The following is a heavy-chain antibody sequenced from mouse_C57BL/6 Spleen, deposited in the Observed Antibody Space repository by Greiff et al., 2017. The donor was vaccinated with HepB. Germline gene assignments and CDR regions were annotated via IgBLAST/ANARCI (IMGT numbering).Heavy chain of an antibody. CDR1: GYTFTSYW. V-gene: IGHV1-59*01. J-gene: IGHJ1*03. D-gene: IGHD1-1*01. CDR2: IDPSDSYT. Sequence: QVQLQQPGAELVRPGTSVKLSCKASGYTFTSYWMHWVKQRPGQGLEWIGVIDPSDSYTNYNQKFKGKATLTVDTSSSTAYMQLSSLTSEDSAVYYCARLGDTVAGYFDVWGTGTTVTVSS. CDR3: ARLGDTVAGYFDV.